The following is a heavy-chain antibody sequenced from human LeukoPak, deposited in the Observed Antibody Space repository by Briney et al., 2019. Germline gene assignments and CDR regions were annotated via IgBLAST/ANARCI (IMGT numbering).Heavy chain of an antibody. CDR2: INPSGGST. J-gene: IGHJ4*02. CDR3: ARAMEDDYLDY. CDR1: GYTFTSYY. V-gene: IGHV1-46*01. Sequence: ASVKVSCKASGYTFTSYYMHWVRQAPGQGLEWMGIINPSGGSTSYAQRFQGRVTMTRDTSTSTVYMELSSLRSEDTAVYYCARAMEDDYLDYWGQGTLVTVSS. D-gene: IGHD3-10*01.